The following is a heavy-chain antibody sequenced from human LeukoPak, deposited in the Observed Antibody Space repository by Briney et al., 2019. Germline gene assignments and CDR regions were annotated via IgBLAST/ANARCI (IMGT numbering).Heavy chain of an antibody. V-gene: IGHV3-7*01. Sequence: GGSLRLSCAASGFTFSSYWMSWVRQAPGKGLEWVANIKQDGSEKYYVDSVKGRFTISRDNAKNSLYLQMNSLRAEDTAVYYCAREGDDYYDSSGYPYGYYGMDVWGQGTTVTVSS. J-gene: IGHJ6*02. CDR1: GFTFSSYW. CDR2: IKQDGSEK. D-gene: IGHD3-22*01. CDR3: AREGDDYYDSSGYPYGYYGMDV.